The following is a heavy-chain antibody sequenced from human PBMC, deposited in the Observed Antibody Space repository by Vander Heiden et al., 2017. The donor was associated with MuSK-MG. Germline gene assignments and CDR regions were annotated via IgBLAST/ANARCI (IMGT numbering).Heavy chain of an antibody. CDR3: AKYSGYPFDY. V-gene: IGHV3-7*03. CDR2: IKQDGSEK. CDR1: GFTCSRSR. D-gene: IGHD5-12*01. J-gene: IGHJ4*02. Sequence: EVQLVESGGGLVQPGGSLRLSCVASGFTCSRSRMSWVRQARGTGLEWVANIKQDGSEKNYVDSVKGRFTISRDNAKNSLYLQINSLRAEDTAVYYCAKYSGYPFDYWGQGTLVTVSS.